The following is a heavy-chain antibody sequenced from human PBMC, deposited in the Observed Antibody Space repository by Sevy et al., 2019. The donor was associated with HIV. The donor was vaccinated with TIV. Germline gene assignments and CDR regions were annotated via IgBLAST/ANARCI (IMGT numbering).Heavy chain of an antibody. V-gene: IGHV4-59*01. CDR1: GGSISSYY. J-gene: IGHJ6*02. Sequence: SETLSLTCTVSGGSISSYYWSWIRQPPGKGLEWIGYIYYSGSTNYNPSLKSRVTISVDTSKNQFSLKLSSVTAPDTAVYYCARAITMVRVPDYYYAMDVWGQGTTVTLSS. D-gene: IGHD3-10*01. CDR3: ARAITMVRVPDYYYAMDV. CDR2: IYYSGST.